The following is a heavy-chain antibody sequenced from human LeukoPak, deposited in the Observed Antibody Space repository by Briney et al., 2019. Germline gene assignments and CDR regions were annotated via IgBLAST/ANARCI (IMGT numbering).Heavy chain of an antibody. J-gene: IGHJ3*02. D-gene: IGHD6-6*01. CDR2: INGDGSST. CDR3: ARDGLPAARDI. V-gene: IGHV3-74*01. CDR1: GFIFSQFW. Sequence: GGSLRLSCAGSGFIFSQFWMQWVRQVPGKGLVWVSRINGDGSSTNYADSVKGRFTISRDNAKNTLYLQMNSLRAEDTAVYYCARDGLPAARDIWGQGTMVAVSS.